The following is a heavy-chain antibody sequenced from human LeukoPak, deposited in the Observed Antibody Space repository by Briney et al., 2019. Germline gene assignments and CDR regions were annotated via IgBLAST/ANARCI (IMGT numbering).Heavy chain of an antibody. V-gene: IGHV3-30*18. J-gene: IGHJ4*02. CDR2: ISYDGSNK. CDR3: AKDQRIGSSGSRKYYFDY. D-gene: IGHD2-15*01. Sequence: GGSLRLSCAASGFTLSSYGMHWVRQAPGKGLEWVAVISYDGSNKYYADSVKGRFTISRDNSKNTLYLQMNSLRAEDTAVYYCAKDQRIGSSGSRKYYFDYWGQGTLVTVSS. CDR1: GFTLSSYG.